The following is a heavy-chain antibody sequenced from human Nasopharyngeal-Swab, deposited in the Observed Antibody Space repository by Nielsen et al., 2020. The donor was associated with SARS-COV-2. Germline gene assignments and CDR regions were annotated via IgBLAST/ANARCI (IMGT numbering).Heavy chain of an antibody. Sequence: GGSLRLSCAASGFTFADYAMHWVRQAPGKGLEWVSGISWNSRSIGYADSVKGRFTISRDNAKNSLYLQMNSLRAEDTALYYCAKDKDDGYCSGGSCYIFDYWGQGTLVTVSS. CDR3: AKDKDDGYCSGGSCYIFDY. J-gene: IGHJ4*02. V-gene: IGHV3-9*01. CDR2: ISWNSRSI. D-gene: IGHD2-15*01. CDR1: GFTFADYA.